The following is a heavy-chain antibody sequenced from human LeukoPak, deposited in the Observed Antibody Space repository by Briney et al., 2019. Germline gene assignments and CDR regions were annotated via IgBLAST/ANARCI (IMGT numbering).Heavy chain of an antibody. CDR3: ARDGGLDYDTLGYDY. CDR1: GFTFDDYG. Sequence: GGSLRLSCAASGFTFDDYGMSWVRQAPGKGLEWVSGINWNGGSTGYADSVKGRFTISRDNAKNSLYLQMNSLRAEGTAVYYCARDGGLDYDTLGYDYWGQGTLVTVSS. D-gene: IGHD3-22*01. J-gene: IGHJ4*02. V-gene: IGHV3-20*04. CDR2: INWNGGST.